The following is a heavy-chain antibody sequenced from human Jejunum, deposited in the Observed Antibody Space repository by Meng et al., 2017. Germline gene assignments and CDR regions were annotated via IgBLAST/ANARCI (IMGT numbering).Heavy chain of an antibody. V-gene: IGHV4-39*07. Sequence: SETLSLTCTVSGGSISRSSYYWGWIRQPPGKGLEWIGTIYYSGRTYYNPSLKSRVTLSLDTSKNQFSLRLSSVTAADTAVYYCARVRDKYYYDSSAFDYWGQGKLV. CDR2: IYYSGRT. CDR1: GGSISRSSYY. D-gene: IGHD3-22*01. CDR3: ARVRDKYYYDSSAFDY. J-gene: IGHJ4*01.